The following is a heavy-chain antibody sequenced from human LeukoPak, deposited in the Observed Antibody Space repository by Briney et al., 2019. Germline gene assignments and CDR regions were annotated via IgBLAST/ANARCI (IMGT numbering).Heavy chain of an antibody. CDR1: GFPFSDYG. V-gene: IGHV3-30*02. J-gene: IGHJ4*02. CDR2: VRYDGTYK. D-gene: IGHD2-15*01. CDR3: AKEGIVVVAAATGHFDY. Sequence: GGSLRLSCAASGFPFSDYGMNGVRQAPGKGLEWVAFVRYDGTYKSYGDSVKGRFTVSRDNSKNTLYLQMDSLRAEDTAVYYCAKEGIVVVAAATGHFDYWGQGALVTVSS.